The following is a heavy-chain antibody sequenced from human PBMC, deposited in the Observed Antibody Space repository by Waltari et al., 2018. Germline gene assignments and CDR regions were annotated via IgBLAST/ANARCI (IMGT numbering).Heavy chain of an antibody. V-gene: IGHV3-74*01. Sequence: EVQLVESGGGLVQPGGSLRLSCSASGFTLSSYWMHWVRQAPGKGLVLVSRINSGGSGTSYSDSVKGRFTISRDNAKNTLYLQMNSLRAEDTAVYYCASYMTTVPRRAFDIWGQGTMVTVSS. D-gene: IGHD4-17*01. J-gene: IGHJ3*02. CDR3: ASYMTTVPRRAFDI. CDR1: GFTLSSYW. CDR2: INSGGSGT.